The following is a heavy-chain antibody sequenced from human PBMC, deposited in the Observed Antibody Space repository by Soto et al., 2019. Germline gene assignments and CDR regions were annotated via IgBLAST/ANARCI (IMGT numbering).Heavy chain of an antibody. CDR1: GGSISSGGYY. Sequence: PSETLSLTCTVSGGSISSGGYYWSWIRQHPGKGLEWIGYIYYSGSTYYNPSLKSRVTISVDTSKNQFSLKLSSVTAADTAVYYCAGRVAIVEVPAAMFLDAFDIWGQGTMVTVSS. V-gene: IGHV4-31*03. J-gene: IGHJ3*02. D-gene: IGHD2-2*01. CDR2: IYYSGST. CDR3: AGRVAIVEVPAAMFLDAFDI.